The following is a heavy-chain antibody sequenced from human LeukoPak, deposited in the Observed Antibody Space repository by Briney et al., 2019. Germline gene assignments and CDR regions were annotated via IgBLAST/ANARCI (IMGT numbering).Heavy chain of an antibody. CDR2: VYPEDSDT. D-gene: IGHD3-10*01. Sequence: LGESLKISCRGSGYHFTTYWIGWVRQMPEKGLEWMGIVYPEDSDTRYSSSFQGQVTISADKSISTAYLQWSSLKASDTAMYYCARGIMVRGVIIKFDYWGQGTLVTVSS. V-gene: IGHV5-51*01. CDR3: ARGIMVRGVIIKFDY. J-gene: IGHJ4*02. CDR1: GYHFTTYW.